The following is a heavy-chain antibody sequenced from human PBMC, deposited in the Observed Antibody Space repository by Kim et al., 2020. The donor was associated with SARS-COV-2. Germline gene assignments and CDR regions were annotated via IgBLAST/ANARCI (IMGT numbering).Heavy chain of an antibody. CDR2: IKSQTNGATT. J-gene: IGHJ3*02. D-gene: IGHD5-18*01. Sequence: GGSLRLSCGASGFTFSNAWMSWVRQRPGRGLEWLGRIKSQTNGATTGYAAPVQGRFSISRDDSGNTLYLQMNSLTTEDTAVYYCTTEGYSYGHHSLHMWGQGTMVTVSS. CDR1: GFTFSNAW. V-gene: IGHV3-15*05. CDR3: TTEGYSYGHHSLHM.